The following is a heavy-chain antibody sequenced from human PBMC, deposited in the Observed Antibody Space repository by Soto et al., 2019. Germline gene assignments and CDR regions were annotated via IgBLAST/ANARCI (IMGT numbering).Heavy chain of an antibody. D-gene: IGHD6-13*01. CDR2: ISAYNGNT. J-gene: IGHJ5*02. Sequence: ASVKVSCKASGYTFTSYGISWVRQAPGQGLEWMGWISAYNGNTNYAQKLQGRVTMTTDTSTSTAYMELRSLRSDDTAVYYCASFLAAAGTIGFDPWGQGTLVTVS. CDR3: ASFLAAAGTIGFDP. CDR1: GYTFTSYG. V-gene: IGHV1-18*01.